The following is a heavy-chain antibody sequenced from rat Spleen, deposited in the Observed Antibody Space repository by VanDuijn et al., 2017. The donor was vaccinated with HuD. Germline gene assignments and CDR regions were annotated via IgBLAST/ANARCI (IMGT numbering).Heavy chain of an antibody. V-gene: IGHV5-31*01. D-gene: IGHD1-1*01. Sequence: EVQLVESGGGLVQPGGSLKLSCVASGFTFNNYWMTWIRQAPGKGLEWVASITNASGRTYYPDSVKGRFTISRDTAQNTLYLQMNSPTSEDTATYYCTTGGNYYSGEGYFDYWGQGVMVTVSS. CDR1: GFTFNNYW. CDR3: TTGGNYYSGEGYFDY. CDR2: ITNASGRT. J-gene: IGHJ2*01.